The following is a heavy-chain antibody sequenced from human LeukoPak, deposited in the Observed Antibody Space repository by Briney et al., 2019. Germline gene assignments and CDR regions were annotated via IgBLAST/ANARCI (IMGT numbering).Heavy chain of an antibody. CDR2: ISYDGSNK. Sequence: PGRSLRLSCAASGFTFSSYAMHWVRQAPGKGLEWVAVISYDGSNKYYADSVKGRFTISGDNSKNTLYLQMNSLRAEDTAVYYCARHSSYGDFDYWGQGALVTVSS. CDR3: ARHSSYGDFDY. CDR1: GFTFSSYA. J-gene: IGHJ4*02. D-gene: IGHD4-17*01. V-gene: IGHV3-30*04.